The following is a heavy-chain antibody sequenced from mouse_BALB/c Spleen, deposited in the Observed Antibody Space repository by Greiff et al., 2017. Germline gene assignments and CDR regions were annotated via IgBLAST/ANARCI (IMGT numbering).Heavy chain of an antibody. CDR2: ISYDGSN. CDR3: APRWDGDAMDY. CDR1: GYSITSGYY. J-gene: IGHJ4*01. V-gene: IGHV3-6*02. D-gene: IGHD4-1*01. Sequence: VQLQQSGPGLVKPSQSLSLTCSVTGYSITSGYYWNWIRQFPGNKLEWMGYISYDGSNNYNPSLKNRISITRDTSKNQFFLKLNSVTTEDTATYYCAPRWDGDAMDYWGQGTSVTVSS.